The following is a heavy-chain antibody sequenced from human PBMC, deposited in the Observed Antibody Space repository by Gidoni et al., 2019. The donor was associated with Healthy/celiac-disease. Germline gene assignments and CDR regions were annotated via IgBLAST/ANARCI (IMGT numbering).Heavy chain of an antibody. CDR2: IYYSGST. CDR1: GGSISSYY. CDR3: ARATDSSGYYAEDYYYYYGMDV. J-gene: IGHJ6*02. Sequence: QVQLQESGPGLVKPSETLSLTCTASGGSISSYYCSWIRQPPGKGLEWVGYIYYSGSTNYNPSLKSRVTISVDTSKNQFSLKLSSVTAADTAVYYCARATDSSGYYAEDYYYYYGMDVWGQGTTVTVSS. D-gene: IGHD3-22*01. V-gene: IGHV4-59*01.